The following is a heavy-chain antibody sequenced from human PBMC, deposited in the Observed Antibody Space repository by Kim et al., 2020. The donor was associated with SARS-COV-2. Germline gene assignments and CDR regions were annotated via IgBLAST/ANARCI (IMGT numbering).Heavy chain of an antibody. CDR3: ARARGGSCYYGMDV. D-gene: IGHD1-26*01. CDR1: GFTFSSYA. V-gene: IGHV3-30-3*01. Sequence: GGSLRLSCAASGFTFSSYAMHWVRQAPGKGLEWVAVISYDGSNKYYADSVKGRFTISRDNSKNTLYLQMNSLRAEDTAVYYCARARGGSCYYGMDVWGQGTTVTVSS. CDR2: ISYDGSNK. J-gene: IGHJ6*02.